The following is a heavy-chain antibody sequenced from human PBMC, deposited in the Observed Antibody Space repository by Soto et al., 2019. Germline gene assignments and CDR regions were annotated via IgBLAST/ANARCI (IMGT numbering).Heavy chain of an antibody. D-gene: IGHD2-21*02. V-gene: IGHV1-46*01. CDR3: ARGGHVVVVTAALDH. CDR2: VNPSGGHT. CDR1: GDTFTDYY. J-gene: IGHJ4*02. Sequence: QVQLVQSGAEVKKPGASVKVSCKASGDTFTDYYIHWVRQAPGQGLEWMGTVNPSGGHTTYAQHFLGRMTMTRDTSNSTLYMELTSLTSEDTAVYYCARGGHVVVVTAALDHWGQGTLVTVSS.